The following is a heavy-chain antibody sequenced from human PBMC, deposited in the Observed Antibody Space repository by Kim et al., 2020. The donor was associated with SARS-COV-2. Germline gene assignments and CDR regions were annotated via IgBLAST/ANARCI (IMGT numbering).Heavy chain of an antibody. D-gene: IGHD5-18*01. J-gene: IGHJ5*02. V-gene: IGHV3-21*01. CDR2: ISSSSSYI. Sequence: GGSLRLSCAASGFTFSSYSMNWVRQAPGKGLEWVSSISSSSSYIYYADSVKGRFTISRDNAKNSLYLQMNSLRAEDTAVYYCARALGPVDTAMVNHWGQGTLVTVSS. CDR1: GFTFSSYS. CDR3: ARALGPVDTAMVNH.